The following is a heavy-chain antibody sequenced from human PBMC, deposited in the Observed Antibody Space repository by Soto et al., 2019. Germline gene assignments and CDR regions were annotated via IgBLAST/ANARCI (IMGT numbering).Heavy chain of an antibody. CDR3: ARGVHDYSNYFRNWFDS. D-gene: IGHD4-4*01. CDR1: GFTFSSYG. Sequence: QVQLVESGGGVVQPGRSLRLSCAASGFTFSSYGMHWVRQAPGKGLEWVAVIWYDGSNKYYADSVKGRFTISRDNSKNTLYLQMNSLRAEDTAVYYCARGVHDYSNYFRNWFDSWGQGTLVTVSS. CDR2: IWYDGSNK. J-gene: IGHJ5*01. V-gene: IGHV3-33*01.